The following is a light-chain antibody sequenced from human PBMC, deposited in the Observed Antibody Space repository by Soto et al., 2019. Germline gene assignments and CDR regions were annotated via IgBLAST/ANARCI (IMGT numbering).Light chain of an antibody. CDR3: KSYRTSTTHPYV. CDR1: SSDVGGYNY. V-gene: IGLV2-14*01. CDR2: EVT. Sequence: QSVLTQPASVSGSPGQSITISCAGTSSDVGGYNYVSWYQQHAGKAPKLSIFEVTNRPSGVSDRFSGSKSGNTASLTISGLQADDEADYYCKSYRTSTTHPYVFGTGTKLTVL. J-gene: IGLJ1*01.